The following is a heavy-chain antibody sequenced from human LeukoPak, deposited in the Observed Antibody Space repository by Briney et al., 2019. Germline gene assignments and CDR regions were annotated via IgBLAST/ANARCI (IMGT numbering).Heavy chain of an antibody. Sequence: PGRSLRLSCAASGFTFRSYAMHWVGQAPGKGLAWVAVISYDGSNKYYADSVKGRFTISRDNSKNPLYLQMNSLRAEDTAVYYCARGGRIVVVPAAIVNWFHPWGQGTLVTVSS. D-gene: IGHD2-2*01. V-gene: IGHV3-30*04. J-gene: IGHJ5*02. CDR2: ISYDGSNK. CDR1: GFTFRSYA. CDR3: ARGGRIVVVPAAIVNWFHP.